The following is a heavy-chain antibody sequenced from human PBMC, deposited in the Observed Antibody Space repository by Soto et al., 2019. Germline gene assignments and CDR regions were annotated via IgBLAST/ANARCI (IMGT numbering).Heavy chain of an antibody. Sequence: PSETLSLTCTVSGGSISRGDSYWTCIRQPPGKSLEWSGYIYYTGGTSYYPSLKSRLTISVDSSKNQYSLKLTSVTAADTAVYFCARSQKGPFDYWGQGTLVTVSS. J-gene: IGHJ4*02. V-gene: IGHV4-30-4*01. CDR2: IYYTGGT. CDR1: GGSISRGDSY. CDR3: ARSQKGPFDY.